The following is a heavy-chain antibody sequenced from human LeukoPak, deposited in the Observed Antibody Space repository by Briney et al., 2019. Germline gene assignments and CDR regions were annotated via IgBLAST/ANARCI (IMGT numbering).Heavy chain of an antibody. CDR2: ISANSVRS. V-gene: IGHV1-18*01. Sequence: ASVKVSCKASGYTLSTYGLSWVRQAPGQGLEWMGWISANSVRSNYAQRLHDRVTMTSDTSTSTGYMDLRNLRSDDTAVYYCARGVYMDVWGTGTTVTVSS. CDR1: GYTLSTYG. J-gene: IGHJ6*03. CDR3: ARGVYMDV.